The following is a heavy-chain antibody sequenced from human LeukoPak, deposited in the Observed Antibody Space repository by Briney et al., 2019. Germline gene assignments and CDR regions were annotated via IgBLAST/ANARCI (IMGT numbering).Heavy chain of an antibody. Sequence: PGGSLRLSCAVSGFTFSSNSMHWVLQAPGKGLESISYVSSSGTTAYYADSVKGRFTISRDNAKCSLYLQMNSLRDEDTAVYYCARTRSGWYLDQWGQGTLVTVSS. V-gene: IGHV3-48*02. J-gene: IGHJ4*02. CDR3: ARTRSGWYLDQ. CDR2: VSSSGTTA. CDR1: GFTFSSNS. D-gene: IGHD6-19*01.